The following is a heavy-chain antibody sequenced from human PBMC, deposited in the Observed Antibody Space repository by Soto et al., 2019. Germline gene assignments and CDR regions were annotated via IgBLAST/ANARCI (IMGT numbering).Heavy chain of an antibody. D-gene: IGHD6-6*01. V-gene: IGHV3-21*06. CDR3: ARVHLVRTSSYYCGMDV. J-gene: IGHJ6*02. CDR2: ISGSGKDT. Sequence: GGSLRLSCATSGFTFSNYRMNWVREAPGKGLEWVASISGSGKDTFYRDSVKGRFTISRDNAESSLVLQMNSLTVDDTAVYNCARVHLVRTSSYYCGMDVWGPGTTVTVSS. CDR1: GFTFSNYR.